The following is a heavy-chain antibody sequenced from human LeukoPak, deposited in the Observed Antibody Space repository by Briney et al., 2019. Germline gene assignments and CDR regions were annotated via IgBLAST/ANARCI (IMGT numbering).Heavy chain of an antibody. Sequence: SETLSLTCTVSGGSVSSGSYYWSWIRQPPGKGLEWIGYIYYSGSTNYNPSLKSRVTISVDTSKNQFSLKLSSVTAADTAVYYWARGRSSFFDYWGQGTLVTVSS. V-gene: IGHV4-61*01. J-gene: IGHJ4*02. CDR3: ARGRSSFFDY. CDR2: IYYSGST. D-gene: IGHD6-19*01. CDR1: GGSVSSGSYY.